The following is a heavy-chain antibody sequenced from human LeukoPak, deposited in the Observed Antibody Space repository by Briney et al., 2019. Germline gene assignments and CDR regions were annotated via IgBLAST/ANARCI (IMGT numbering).Heavy chain of an antibody. D-gene: IGHD2-21*02. CDR2: INPSGGST. Sequence: ASMKVSCKASGYTFTSYYMHWVRQAPGQGLEWMGIINPSGGSTSYAQKFQGRVTMTRDMSTSTVYMELSSLRSEDTAVYYRARVSGVTLDYWGQGTLVTVSS. CDR3: ARVSGVTLDY. V-gene: IGHV1-46*01. CDR1: GYTFTSYY. J-gene: IGHJ4*02.